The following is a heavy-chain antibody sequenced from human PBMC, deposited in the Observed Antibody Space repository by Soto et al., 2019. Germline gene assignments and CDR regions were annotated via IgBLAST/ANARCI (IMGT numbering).Heavy chain of an antibody. V-gene: IGHV4-61*08. D-gene: IGHD6-19*01. J-gene: IGHJ4*02. CDR3: ARLKYSSGWSPFDY. CDR1: GGSISSGGYS. Sequence: TSETLSLTCAVSGGSISSGGYSWNWIRQPPGKGLEWIGYIYYSGSTNYNPSLKSRVTISVDTSKNQFSLKLSSVTAADTAVYYCARLKYSSGWSPFDYWGQGTLVTVSS. CDR2: IYYSGST.